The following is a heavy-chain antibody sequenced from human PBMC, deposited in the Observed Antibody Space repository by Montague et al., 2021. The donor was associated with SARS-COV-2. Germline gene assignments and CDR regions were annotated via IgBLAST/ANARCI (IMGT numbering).Heavy chain of an antibody. CDR3: AMRGGALDAFDI. J-gene: IGHJ3*02. V-gene: IGHV4-39*01. CDR1: GGSIRTSSYY. Sequence: SETLSLTCTVSGGSIRTSSYYWGWIRQPPGKGLDWVGSIYYSTSTYYNPSRKSRVTISVDTSKNQFSLKLSSVTAADTAVYYCAMRGGALDAFDIWGQGTMVIVSS. D-gene: IGHD4-17*01. CDR2: IYYSTST.